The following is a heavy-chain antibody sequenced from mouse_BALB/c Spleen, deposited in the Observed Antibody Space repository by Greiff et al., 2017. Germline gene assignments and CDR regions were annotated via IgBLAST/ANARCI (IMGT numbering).Heavy chain of an antibody. CDR3: ARGGYGAWFAY. CDR2: INPSNGGT. CDR1: GYTFTSYY. Sequence: QVQLQQSGAELVKPGASVKLSCKASGYTFTSYYMYWVKQRPGQGLEWIGEINPSNGGTNFNEKFKSKATLTVDKSSSTAYMQLSSLTSEDSAVYFCARGGYGAWFAYWGQGTLVTVSA. V-gene: IGHV1-53*01. J-gene: IGHJ3*01. D-gene: IGHD2-2*01.